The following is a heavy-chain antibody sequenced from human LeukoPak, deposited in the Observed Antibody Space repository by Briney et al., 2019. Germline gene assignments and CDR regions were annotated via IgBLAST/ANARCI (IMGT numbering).Heavy chain of an antibody. J-gene: IGHJ4*02. CDR1: GFTFSSYS. CDR3: ARDPLSGYGEYYFDY. CDR2: ISSSSSYI. V-gene: IGHV3-21*01. Sequence: PGGSLRLSCAASGFTFSSYSMNWVRQAPGKGPEWVSSISSSSSYIYYADSVKGRFTISRDNAKNSLYLQMNSLRAEDTAVYYCARDPLSGYGEYYFDYWGQGTLVTVSS. D-gene: IGHD3-10*01.